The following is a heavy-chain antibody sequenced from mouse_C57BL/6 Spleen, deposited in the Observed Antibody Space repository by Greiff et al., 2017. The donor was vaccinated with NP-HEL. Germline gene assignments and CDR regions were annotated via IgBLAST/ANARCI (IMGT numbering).Heavy chain of an antibody. D-gene: IGHD3-1*01. J-gene: IGHJ4*01. CDR3: ARSGGVHYAMDY. CDR1: GYTFTDYY. Sequence: QVHVKQSGAELVRPGASVKLSCKASGYTFTDYYINWVKQRPGQGLEWIARIYPGSGNTYYNEKFKGKATLTAEKSSSTAYLQLSSLTSEDSAVYFCARSGGVHYAMDYWGQGTSVTVSS. CDR2: IYPGSGNT. V-gene: IGHV1-76*01.